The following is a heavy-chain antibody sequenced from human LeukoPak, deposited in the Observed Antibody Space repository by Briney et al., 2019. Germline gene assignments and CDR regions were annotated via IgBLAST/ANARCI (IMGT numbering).Heavy chain of an antibody. CDR2: VNPNSGGT. CDR3: AREGFPPKISDFWSGLGPYYYYGMDV. D-gene: IGHD3-3*01. J-gene: IGHJ6*02. CDR1: GYTFTGNF. Sequence: ASVMVSCKASGYTFTGNFMHWVRQAPGQGPEWMGRVNPNSGGTHYAQKFQDRVTMTRDTSISTVYMELSSLRSDDTAVYYCAREGFPPKISDFWSGLGPYYYYGMDVWGQGTTVTVSS. V-gene: IGHV1-2*06.